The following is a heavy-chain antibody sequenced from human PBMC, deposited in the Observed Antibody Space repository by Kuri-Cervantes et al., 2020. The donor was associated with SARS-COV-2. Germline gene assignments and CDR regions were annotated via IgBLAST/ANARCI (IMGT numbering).Heavy chain of an antibody. J-gene: IGHJ4*02. Sequence: GESLKISCAASGFTFRNYSLNWVRQAPGKGLEWVSYISGSSRTTFYAESVKGRFTISRDNAKNSLYLQMNSLRDEDTAVYYCASLDYLDWGQGTLVTVSS. CDR1: GFTFRNYS. V-gene: IGHV3-48*02. CDR3: ASLDYLD. D-gene: IGHD3-16*01. CDR2: ISGSSRTT.